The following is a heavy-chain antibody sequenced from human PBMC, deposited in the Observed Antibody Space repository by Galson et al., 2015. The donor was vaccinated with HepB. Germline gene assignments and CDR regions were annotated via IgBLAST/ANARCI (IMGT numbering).Heavy chain of an antibody. Sequence: SVKVSCKASGYTFTGYYMHWVRQAPGQGLEWMGRINPNSGGTNYAQKFQGRVTMTRDTSISTAYMELSRLRSDDTAVYYCASHPGLPPYYMDVWGKGTTVTVSS. CDR1: GYTFTGYY. CDR3: ASHPGLPPYYMDV. J-gene: IGHJ6*03. D-gene: IGHD5-18*01. CDR2: INPNSGGT. V-gene: IGHV1-2*06.